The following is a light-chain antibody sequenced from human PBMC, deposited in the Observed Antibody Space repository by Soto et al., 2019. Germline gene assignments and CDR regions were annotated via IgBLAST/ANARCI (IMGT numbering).Light chain of an antibody. J-gene: IGKJ3*01. CDR3: QQSSNWPGFT. V-gene: IGKV3-11*01. Sequence: EIVLTQSPATLSLSPGERATLSCRASQSVSSYLAWYQQKPGQAPRLLIYDASNRATGIPARFSGSGSGTDFTLTISSLEPEGFAVYYCQQSSNWPGFTFGPGTKVDIK. CDR2: DAS. CDR1: QSVSSY.